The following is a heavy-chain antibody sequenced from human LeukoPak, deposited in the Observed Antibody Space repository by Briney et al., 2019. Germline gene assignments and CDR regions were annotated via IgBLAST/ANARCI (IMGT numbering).Heavy chain of an antibody. CDR1: GYTLTELS. J-gene: IGHJ4*02. D-gene: IGHD3-9*01. CDR3: ATLPLLRYFDWLLYSYFDY. V-gene: IGHV1-24*01. CDR2: FDPEDGET. Sequence: ASVKVSCKVSGYTLTELSMHWVRQAPGKGLEWMGGFDPEDGETIYAQKFQGGVTMTEDTSTDTAYMELSSLRSEDTAVYYCATLPLLRYFDWLLYSYFDYWGQGTLVTVSS.